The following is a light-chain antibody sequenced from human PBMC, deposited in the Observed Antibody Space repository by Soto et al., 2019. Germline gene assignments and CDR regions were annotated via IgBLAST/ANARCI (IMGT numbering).Light chain of an antibody. CDR3: SSYTNSNTWV. V-gene: IGLV2-14*01. CDR2: EVR. Sequence: QSALTQPASVSGSPGQSITISCTGTSSDVGGYDYVSWYQQHPGKAPKLMIYEVRNRPSGVPNRFSGSKSGNTASLTISGLQAEDEADYYCSSYTNSNTWVFGGGTQLTVL. CDR1: SSDVGGYDY. J-gene: IGLJ3*02.